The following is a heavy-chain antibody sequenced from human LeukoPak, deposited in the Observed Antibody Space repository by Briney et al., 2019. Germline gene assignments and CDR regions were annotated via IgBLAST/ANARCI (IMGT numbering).Heavy chain of an antibody. V-gene: IGHV4-34*01. CDR2: INHSGST. Sequence: SETLSLTCAVYGGSFSGYYWSWIRQPPGKGLEWIGEINHSGSTNYNPSLKSRVTISVDTSKNQFSLKLSSVTAADTAVYYCARGRAAAGTGALDYWGQGTLVTVSS. J-gene: IGHJ4*02. CDR1: GGSFSGYY. CDR3: ARGRAAAGTGALDY. D-gene: IGHD6-13*01.